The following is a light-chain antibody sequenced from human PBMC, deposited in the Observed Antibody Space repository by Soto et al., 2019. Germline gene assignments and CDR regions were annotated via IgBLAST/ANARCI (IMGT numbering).Light chain of an antibody. CDR3: QQYNSYPWT. CDR2: KAS. V-gene: IGKV1-5*03. J-gene: IGKJ1*01. CDR1: QSISSW. Sequence: DIQMTQSPSTLSASVGDRVTITCRASQSISSWLAWYQQKPGKAPKLLIYKASSLESGVPSRFSGSGSGTEFTLTISSLQPDDFATYYCQQYNSYPWTFGHGPKVEIK.